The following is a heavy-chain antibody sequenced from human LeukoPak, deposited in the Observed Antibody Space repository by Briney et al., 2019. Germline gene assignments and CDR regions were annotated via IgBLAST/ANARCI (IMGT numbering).Heavy chain of an antibody. D-gene: IGHD3-3*02. CDR2: IIPILGIA. CDR3: ARDWHFWSGFGV. J-gene: IGHJ6*02. CDR1: GGTFSSYT. Sequence: ASVKVSCKASGGTFSSYTINWVRQAPGQGLEWMGRIIPILGIANYAQKFQGRVTITADKSTSTAYMELSSLRSEDTAVYYCARDWHFWSGFGVGGQGTTVTVSS. V-gene: IGHV1-69*04.